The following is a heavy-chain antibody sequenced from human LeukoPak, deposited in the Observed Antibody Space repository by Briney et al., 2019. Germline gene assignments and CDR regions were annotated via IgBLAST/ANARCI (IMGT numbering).Heavy chain of an antibody. CDR1: GGSISSSNW. D-gene: IGHD3-22*01. V-gene: IGHV4-4*02. CDR3: ARVPLYQDYYDSSGYFDY. Sequence: PSETLSLTCAVSGGSISSSNWWSWVRQPPGKGLEWIGEIYHSGSTNYNPSLKSRVTISVDKSKNQFSLKLSSVTAADTAVYYRARVPLYQDYYDSSGYFDYWGQGTLVTVSS. J-gene: IGHJ4*02. CDR2: IYHSGST.